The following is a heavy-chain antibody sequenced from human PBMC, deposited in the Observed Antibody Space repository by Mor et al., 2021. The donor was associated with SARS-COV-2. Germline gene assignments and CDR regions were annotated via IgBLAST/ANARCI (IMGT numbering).Heavy chain of an antibody. CDR2: IYYSGST. V-gene: IGHV4-39*01. D-gene: IGHD6-19*01. CDR3: VSWIAVAGFDY. Sequence: IYYSGSTYYNPSLKSRVTISVDTSKNQFSLKLSSVTAADTAVYYCVSWIAVAGFDYWGQGTLVTVSS. J-gene: IGHJ4*02.